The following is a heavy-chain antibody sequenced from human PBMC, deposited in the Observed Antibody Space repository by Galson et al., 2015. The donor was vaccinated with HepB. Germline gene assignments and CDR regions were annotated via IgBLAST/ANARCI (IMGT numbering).Heavy chain of an antibody. J-gene: IGHJ4*02. Sequence: QSGAEVKKPGESLRISCKGSGYSFTTYWITWVRQMPGKGLEWMGRIDPDNSYTYYNPPFEGHVTISADKSISTAYLQWNSLKASDTAMYYCARLRDYGDSQFDYWGQGTLVTVSS. CDR1: GYSFTTYW. CDR2: IDPDNSYT. CDR3: ARLRDYGDSQFDY. D-gene: IGHD4-17*01. V-gene: IGHV5-10-1*01.